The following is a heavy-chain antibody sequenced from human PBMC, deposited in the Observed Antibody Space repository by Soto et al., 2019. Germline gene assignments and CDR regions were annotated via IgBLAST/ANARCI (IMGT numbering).Heavy chain of an antibody. D-gene: IGHD4-17*01. CDR1: GFTFSDHY. Sequence: QVQLVESGGGLVKPGGSLRLSCASSGFTFSDHYMSWIRRSPGKGLEFLSYISPRTTYKNYADSVKGRFTISRDNAKNSLYLQMTDVRVDDTAVYFCARGSGDYRGGALDTWGRGTMVTVSS. J-gene: IGHJ3*02. CDR2: ISPRTTYK. CDR3: ARGSGDYRGGALDT. V-gene: IGHV3-11*05.